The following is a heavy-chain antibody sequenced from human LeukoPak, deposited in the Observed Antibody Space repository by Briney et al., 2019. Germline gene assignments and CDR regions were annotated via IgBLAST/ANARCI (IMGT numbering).Heavy chain of an antibody. Sequence: SETLSLTCAVYGGSFSGYYWSWIRQPPGKGLEWIGEINHSGSTNYNPSLKSRVTISVDTSKNQFSLKLSSVTAADTAVCYCATGPRPQLISRKYLQHWGQGTLVTVSS. D-gene: IGHD2-2*01. CDR1: GGSFSGYY. V-gene: IGHV4-34*01. J-gene: IGHJ1*01. CDR2: INHSGST. CDR3: ATGPRPQLISRKYLQH.